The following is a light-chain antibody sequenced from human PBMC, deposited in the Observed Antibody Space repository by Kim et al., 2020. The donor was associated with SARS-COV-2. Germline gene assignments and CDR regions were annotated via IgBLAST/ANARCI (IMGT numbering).Light chain of an antibody. J-gene: IGKJ4*01. CDR2: DAS. CDR3: QQSDSIVT. CDR1: QTISNN. Sequence: SASVGDRVTITCRASQTISNNLHWYQQKPGRAPKLLIHDASTLHTGVPSRFSGGGSGTDFTLTISSLQPEDFATYYCQQSDSIVTFGGGTKVDIK. V-gene: IGKV1-39*01.